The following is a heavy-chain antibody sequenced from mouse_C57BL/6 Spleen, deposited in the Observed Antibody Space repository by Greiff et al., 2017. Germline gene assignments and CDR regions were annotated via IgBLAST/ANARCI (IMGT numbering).Heavy chain of an antibody. CDR2: IYPGDGDT. Sequence: QVQLQQSGAELVKPGASVKISCKASGYAFSSYWRHWVKQRPGKGLEWIGQIYPGDGDTNYNGKFKDKPTLTADKSSSTAYMQLSSLTSEDSADYCCARRWGDYWGQGTSVTVYS. CDR1: GYAFSSYW. V-gene: IGHV1-80*01. J-gene: IGHJ4*01. CDR3: ARRWGDY. D-gene: IGHD1-1*02.